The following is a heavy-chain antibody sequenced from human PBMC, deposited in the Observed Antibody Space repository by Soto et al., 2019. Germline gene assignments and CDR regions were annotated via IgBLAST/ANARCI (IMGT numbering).Heavy chain of an antibody. Sequence: GGSLRLSCAASGFTFSSYAMSWVRQAPGKGLEWVSAISGSGGSTYYADSVKGRFTISRDNSKNTLYLQMNSLRAEDTAVYYCAKEGYCSGGSCYPEYFQHWGQGTLVTVYS. CDR1: GFTFSSYA. V-gene: IGHV3-23*01. CDR2: ISGSGGST. CDR3: AKEGYCSGGSCYPEYFQH. J-gene: IGHJ1*01. D-gene: IGHD2-15*01.